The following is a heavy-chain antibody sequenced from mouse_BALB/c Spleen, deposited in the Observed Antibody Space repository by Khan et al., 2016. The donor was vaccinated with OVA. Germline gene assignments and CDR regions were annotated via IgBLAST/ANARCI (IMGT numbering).Heavy chain of an antibody. J-gene: IGHJ4*01. CDR2: INPRSGYT. Sequence: QVQLKQSGAELARPGASVKMSCKASGYSFTSHTMHWVKQRPGQGLEWIGYINPRSGYTNYNQKFNDKATLTADKSSSTAYMQLSSLTSEDSAVYYWARRTTGYALDYWGQGNSVTVSP. D-gene: IGHD2-14*01. CDR1: GYSFTSHT. CDR3: ARRTTGYALDY. V-gene: IGHV1-4*01.